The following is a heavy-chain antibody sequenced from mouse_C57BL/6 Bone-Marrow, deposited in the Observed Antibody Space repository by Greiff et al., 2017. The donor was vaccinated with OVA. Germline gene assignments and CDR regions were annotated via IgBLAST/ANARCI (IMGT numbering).Heavy chain of an antibody. CDR1: GYTFTSYW. J-gene: IGHJ2*01. D-gene: IGHD1-1*01. CDR2: IYPGSGST. CDR3: AREGITTVVGGY. Sequence: VQLQQPGAELVKPGASVKMSCKASGYTFTSYWITWVKQRPGQGLEWIGDIYPGSGSTNYNEKFKSKATLTVDTSSSTAYMQLSSLTSEDSAVYYCAREGITTVVGGYWGQGTTLTVSS. V-gene: IGHV1-55*01.